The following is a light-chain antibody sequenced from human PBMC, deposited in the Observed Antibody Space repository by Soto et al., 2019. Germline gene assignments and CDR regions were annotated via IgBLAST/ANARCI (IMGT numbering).Light chain of an antibody. CDR1: QSVSTN. CDR3: QQYDIWPPT. V-gene: IGKV3-15*01. Sequence: EIVMTPSPAILSVSPVERATLSCRASQSVSTNLAWFQQKPGQTPRLLFNGASTRATGTPARFTGSGSGTEFILTISSLQSEEFAVYYCQQYDIWPPTFGQGTKVDIK. J-gene: IGKJ1*01. CDR2: GAS.